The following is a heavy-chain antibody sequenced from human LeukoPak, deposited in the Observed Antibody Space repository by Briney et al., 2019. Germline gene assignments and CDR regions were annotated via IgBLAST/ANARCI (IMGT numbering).Heavy chain of an antibody. CDR3: ARVGEGGYDFSLEMDV. V-gene: IGHV4-34*01. D-gene: IGHD5-12*01. Sequence: PSETLSLTCAVYGGSFSGYYWSWIRQPPGKGLEWIGEINHSGSTNYNPSLKSRVTISVDTSKNQFSLKLSSVTAADTAVYYCARVGEGGYDFSLEMDVWGKGTTVTISS. J-gene: IGHJ6*04. CDR2: INHSGST. CDR1: GGSFSGYY.